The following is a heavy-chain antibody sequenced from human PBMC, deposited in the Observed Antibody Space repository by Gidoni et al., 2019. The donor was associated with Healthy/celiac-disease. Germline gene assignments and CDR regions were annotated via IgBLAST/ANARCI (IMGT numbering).Heavy chain of an antibody. CDR2: INPNSGGT. D-gene: IGHD6-19*01. Sequence: QVQLVQSGAEVKKPGASAKVSCKASGYTFTGYYMHWVRPAPGQGLEWMGRINPNSGGTNYAQKFQGRVTMTRDTSISTAYMELSRLRSDDTAVYYCARDPVAGTGAFDIWGQGTMVTVSS. CDR1: GYTFTGYY. CDR3: ARDPVAGTGAFDI. V-gene: IGHV1-2*06. J-gene: IGHJ3*02.